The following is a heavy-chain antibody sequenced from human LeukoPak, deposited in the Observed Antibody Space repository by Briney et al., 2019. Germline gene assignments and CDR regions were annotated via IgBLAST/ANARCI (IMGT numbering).Heavy chain of an antibody. CDR3: VRGWRSNSFDY. D-gene: IGHD1-26*01. J-gene: IGHJ4*02. CDR1: GFTFSTYS. V-gene: IGHV3-48*02. CDR2: ISTSSSTI. Sequence: GGSLRLSCAASGFTFSTYSMDWVRQAPGKGLEWISHISTSSSTIYYADSVKGRFTISRGNAKNSLFLQMNNLRDEDTAVYYCVRGWRSNSFDYWGQGTLVTVSS.